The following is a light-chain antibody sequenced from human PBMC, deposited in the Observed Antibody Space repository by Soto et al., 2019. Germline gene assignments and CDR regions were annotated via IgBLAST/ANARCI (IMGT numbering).Light chain of an antibody. V-gene: IGLV2-14*01. Sequence: QSVLTQPASVSASPGQSITVSCTGTSSDIGAYNYVSWYQQHPGKAPKLMIYEVSNRPSGVSNRFSASKSGNTASLTISGLQAEDEAAYFCSSYTSSSTVVFGGGTKVTVL. CDR1: SSDIGAYNY. CDR3: SSYTSSSTVV. J-gene: IGLJ3*02. CDR2: EVS.